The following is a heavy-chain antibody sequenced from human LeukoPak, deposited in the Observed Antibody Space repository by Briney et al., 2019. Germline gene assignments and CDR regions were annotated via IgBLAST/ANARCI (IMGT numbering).Heavy chain of an antibody. CDR1: GFRFSSYA. V-gene: IGHV3-30*18. CDR2: ISNDGSSK. CDR3: AKGRGAFDI. D-gene: IGHD3-10*01. J-gene: IGHJ3*02. Sequence: GGSLRLSCAASGFRFSSYAMSGVRQAPGKGLEWVAVISNDGSSKYYADSVKGRFTISRDNSKNTLYLQMNSLRTEDTAVYYCAKGRGAFDIWGQGTMVTVSS.